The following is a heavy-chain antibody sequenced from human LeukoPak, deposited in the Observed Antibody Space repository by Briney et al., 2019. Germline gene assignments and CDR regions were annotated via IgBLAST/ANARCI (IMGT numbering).Heavy chain of an antibody. Sequence: TSETLSLTCSVSGGSISSYYWSWIRQSPGKGLEWIGYIYYSGSTNYNPSLKSRATISVDMSKNQFFLKLSSVTAADSAVYYCARDAGGNGSGNYYAFHIWGQGTRVTVSS. J-gene: IGHJ3*02. CDR1: GGSISSYY. CDR3: ARDAGGNGSGNYYAFHI. D-gene: IGHD3-10*01. CDR2: IYYSGST. V-gene: IGHV4-59*01.